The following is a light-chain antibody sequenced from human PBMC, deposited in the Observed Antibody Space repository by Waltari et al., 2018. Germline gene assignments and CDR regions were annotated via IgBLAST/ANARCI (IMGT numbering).Light chain of an antibody. Sequence: QSALTQPVSVSGSPGQSITISCTGTSSDVGGYNYVSWYQQHPGKAPKLMIYDVSKRPPGVSNRFSGSKSGNTASLTISGLQAEDEADYYCCSYAGSSTFVFGTGTKVTVL. CDR2: DVS. CDR1: SSDVGGYNY. V-gene: IGLV2-23*02. CDR3: CSYAGSSTFV. J-gene: IGLJ1*01.